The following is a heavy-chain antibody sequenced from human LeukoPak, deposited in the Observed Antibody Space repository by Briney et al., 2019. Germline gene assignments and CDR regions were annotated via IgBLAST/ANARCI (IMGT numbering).Heavy chain of an antibody. CDR3: ASDSKIFGVPNDAFDI. CDR1: GYTFTSYG. D-gene: IGHD3-3*01. J-gene: IGHJ3*02. V-gene: IGHV1-24*01. Sequence: ASVKVSCKASGYTFTSYGISWVRQAPGKGLEWMGGFDPEDGETIYAQKFQGRVTMTEDTSTDTAYMVLSSLRSEDTAVYYCASDSKIFGVPNDAFDIWGQGTMVTVSS. CDR2: FDPEDGET.